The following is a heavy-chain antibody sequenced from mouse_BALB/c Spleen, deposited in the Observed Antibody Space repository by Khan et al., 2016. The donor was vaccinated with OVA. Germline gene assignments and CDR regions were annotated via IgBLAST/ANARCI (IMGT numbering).Heavy chain of an antibody. D-gene: IGHD1-1*01. CDR2: INPHIGET. Sequence: VQLQQSGPELVKPGASVKISCKASGYSFTGIFMNWVMQSLGKSLEWIGRINPHIGETFYNQKFKDKATLTVDESATTAHMELRSLSSEDSAVYYCARKNGSDFDYWGQGTTLTVSS. J-gene: IGHJ2*01. V-gene: IGHV1-20*02. CDR3: ARKNGSDFDY. CDR1: GYSFTGIF.